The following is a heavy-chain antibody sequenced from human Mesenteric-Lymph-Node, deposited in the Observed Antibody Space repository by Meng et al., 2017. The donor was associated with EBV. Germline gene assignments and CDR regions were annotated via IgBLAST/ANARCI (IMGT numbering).Heavy chain of an antibody. D-gene: IGHD3-22*01. J-gene: IGHJ4*02. CDR3: AREGYYDSSGYND. V-gene: IGHV4-61*01. Sequence: QLQLQESGPGLVKPSDTLSLTCTVSGGSVGSGSFYWTWIRQPPGKGLEWIGYIYYSGSTNYNPSLKSRVTISVDTSKNQFSLKLSSVTAADTAVYYCAREGYYDSSGYNDWGQGTLVTVSS. CDR2: IYYSGST. CDR1: GGSVGSGSFY.